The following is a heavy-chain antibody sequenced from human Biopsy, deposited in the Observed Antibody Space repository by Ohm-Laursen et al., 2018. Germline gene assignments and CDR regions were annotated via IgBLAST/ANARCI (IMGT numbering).Heavy chain of an antibody. CDR3: AADINVWNVNY. Sequence: AAVKVSCKVSGYTLTALSMHWVRQAPGRGLEWMGGFAPENGKTIYAQKFQGRITMTEDTSTDTAYMELSSLRSEDTAVYYCAADINVWNVNYWGQGTQVTVSS. V-gene: IGHV1-24*01. CDR1: GYTLTALS. D-gene: IGHD1-1*01. J-gene: IGHJ4*02. CDR2: FAPENGKT.